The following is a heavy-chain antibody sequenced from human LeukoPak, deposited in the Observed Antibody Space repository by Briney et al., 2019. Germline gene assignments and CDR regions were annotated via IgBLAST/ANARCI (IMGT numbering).Heavy chain of an antibody. CDR1: GFTFSSYW. J-gene: IGHJ4*02. CDR3: ARDLGYYRADY. CDR2: INSDGSIT. V-gene: IGHV3-74*01. Sequence: GGSLRLSCAASGFTFSSYWMHWVRQAPGKGLVWVSRINSDGSITTYADSVKGRFTISRDNAKNTLYLQMNSLRAEDTAVYYCARDLGYYRADYWGQGTLVTVSS. D-gene: IGHD1-26*01.